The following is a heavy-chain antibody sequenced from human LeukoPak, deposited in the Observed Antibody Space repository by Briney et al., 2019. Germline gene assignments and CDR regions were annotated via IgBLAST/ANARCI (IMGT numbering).Heavy chain of an antibody. J-gene: IGHJ4*02. CDR1: GGSFSGYY. Sequence: KPSETLSLTCAVYGGSFSGYYWSWIRQPPGKGLEWIGEINHSGSTNYNPSLKSRVTISVDTSKNQFSLKLTSVTAADTAVYFCARETYDSRGYYHYFDRWGQGTLVSVSA. CDR2: INHSGST. D-gene: IGHD3-22*01. V-gene: IGHV4-34*01. CDR3: ARETYDSRGYYHYFDR.